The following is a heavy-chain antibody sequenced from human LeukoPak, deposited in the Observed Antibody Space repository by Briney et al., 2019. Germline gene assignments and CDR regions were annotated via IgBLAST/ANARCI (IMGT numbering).Heavy chain of an antibody. CDR3: GGGWYFFDY. D-gene: IGHD6-19*01. CDR2: ISYDGNNK. V-gene: IGHV3-30*03. Sequence: GRSLRLSCAASGFSFSTYGMDWVRQAPGKGLEWVAVISYDGNNKYYADSVKGRFSISRDNSKSTLYLQMNSLRAEDTAVYYCGGGWYFFDYWGQGTLVTVSS. CDR1: GFSFSTYG. J-gene: IGHJ4*02.